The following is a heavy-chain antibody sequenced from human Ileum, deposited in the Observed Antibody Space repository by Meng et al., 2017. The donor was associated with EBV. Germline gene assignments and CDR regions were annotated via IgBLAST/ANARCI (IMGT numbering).Heavy chain of an antibody. D-gene: IGHD1-26*01. CDR2: VNYNGDS. Sequence: VQLPQSGPGLGRTSETLSLPCTVPGASVTSSGYYWSWLRQSPGKGLEWLGYVNYNGDSTYNPSLKSRVTIFIDTSKKQFYLNLTSATAADTAIYYCARDLRVGGAFDYWGQGTLVTVSS. CDR3: ARDLRVGGAFDY. CDR1: GASVTSSGYY. J-gene: IGHJ4*02. V-gene: IGHV4-61*08.